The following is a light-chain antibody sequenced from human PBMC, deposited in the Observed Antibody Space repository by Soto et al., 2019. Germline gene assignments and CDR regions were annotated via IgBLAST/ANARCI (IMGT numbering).Light chain of an antibody. CDR3: QQYGSSPGT. CDR2: DAS. V-gene: IGKV3-20*01. J-gene: IGKJ1*01. Sequence: EIVLTQSPVTLSLCPGERATLSCRASQSVRTYLAWYQVKPGQAPRLLIYDASSRASGVPARFSGSGSGTDFTLTISRLEPEDFAVYYCQQYGSSPGTFGQGTKVDIK. CDR1: QSVRTY.